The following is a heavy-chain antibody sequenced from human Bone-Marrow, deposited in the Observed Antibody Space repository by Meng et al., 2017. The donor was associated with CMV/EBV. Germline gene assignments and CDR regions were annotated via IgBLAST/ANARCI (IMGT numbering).Heavy chain of an antibody. J-gene: IGHJ5*02. CDR1: GGSISSSSYY. D-gene: IGHD2-2*01. Sequence: SQTLSLTCTVSGGSISSSSYYWGWIRQPPGKGLEWIGSIYYSGSTYYNPSLKSRVTISVDTSKNQFSLKLSSVTAADTAVYYCARVVMSADCSSTSCYSFDPWGQGTLVTVSS. CDR3: ARVVMSADCSSTSCYSFDP. V-gene: IGHV4-39*07. CDR2: IYYSGST.